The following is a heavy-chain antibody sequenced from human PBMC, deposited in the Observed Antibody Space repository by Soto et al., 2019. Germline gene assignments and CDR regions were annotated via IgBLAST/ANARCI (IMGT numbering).Heavy chain of an antibody. CDR1: GYTFTSYG. J-gene: IGHJ5*02. CDR3: ARRAVAGTVWFDP. CDR2: ISAYNGNT. D-gene: IGHD6-19*01. V-gene: IGHV1-18*04. Sequence: ASVKVSCKASGYTFTSYGISWVRQDPGQGLEWMGWISAYNGNTNYAQKLQGRVTMTTDTSTSTAYMELRSLRSDDTVVYYCARRAVAGTVWFDPWGQGTLVTVSS.